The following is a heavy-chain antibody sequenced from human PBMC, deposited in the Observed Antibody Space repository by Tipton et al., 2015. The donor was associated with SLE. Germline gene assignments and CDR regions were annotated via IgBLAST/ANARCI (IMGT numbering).Heavy chain of an antibody. CDR1: GFSISSGYY. V-gene: IGHV4-38-2*02. J-gene: IGHJ3*02. CDR2: IYHSGST. CDR3: ARRPISGTLFGAFDI. D-gene: IGHD1-7*01. Sequence: TLSLTCTVSGFSISSGYYWGWIRQPPGKGLEWIGLIYHSGSTFYNPSLKSRVTISVDTSKNQFSLKLTSVTAADTAVYYCARRPISGTLFGAFDIWGQGTTVTVSS.